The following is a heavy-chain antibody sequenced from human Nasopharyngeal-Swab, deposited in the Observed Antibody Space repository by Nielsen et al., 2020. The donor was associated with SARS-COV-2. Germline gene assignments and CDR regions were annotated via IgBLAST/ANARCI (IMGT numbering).Heavy chain of an antibody. J-gene: IGHJ6*02. D-gene: IGHD2-15*01. CDR2: ISSSCSTI. V-gene: IGHV3-48*03. CDR3: ARGLVVAAHYYYYYGMDV. Sequence: GGSLRLSCAASGLTFSSYEMNWVRQAPGKGLEWVSYISSSCSTIYYADSVKGRFTISRDNAKNSLYLQMNSLRAEDTAVYYCARGLVVAAHYYYYYGMDVWGQGTLVTVSS. CDR1: GLTFSSYE.